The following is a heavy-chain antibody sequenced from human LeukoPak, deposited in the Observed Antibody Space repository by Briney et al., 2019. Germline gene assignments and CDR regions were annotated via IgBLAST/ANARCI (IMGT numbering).Heavy chain of an antibody. CDR2: IDGDGRIA. CDR1: GFTFSSYW. D-gene: IGHD1-1*01. J-gene: IGHJ5*02. CDR3: ARDSPRTGP. Sequence: GGSLRLSCAASGFTFSSYWMHWVRQVPGQGLVWVSHIDGDGRIAHYGDSVKGRFTISGDNAKNTVYLQMDSLRAEDTAVYYCARDSPRTGPWGQGILVIVSS. V-gene: IGHV3-74*01.